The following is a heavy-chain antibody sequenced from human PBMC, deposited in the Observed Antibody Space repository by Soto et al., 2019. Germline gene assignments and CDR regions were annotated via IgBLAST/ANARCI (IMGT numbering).Heavy chain of an antibody. CDR3: VRENYYYGMDV. CDR1: GFTFSSCA. J-gene: IGHJ6*02. V-gene: IGHV3-66*01. Sequence: GGSLRLSCAASGFTFSSCAMGWVRQAPGKGLEWVSAINSAGSTFYADSVKGRFTISRDNSKNTLYLQMNSLRVEDTAMYYCVRENYYYGMDVWGQGTAVTVSS. CDR2: INSAGST.